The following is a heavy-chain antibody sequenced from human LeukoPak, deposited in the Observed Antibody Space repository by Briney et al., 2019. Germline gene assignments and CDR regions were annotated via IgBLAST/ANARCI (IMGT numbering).Heavy chain of an antibody. J-gene: IGHJ6*02. V-gene: IGHV3-21*01. Sequence: GGSLRLSCAASGFTFSNYNFYWVRQAPGKGLEWVSSISSTSSYIYYADSMKGRFTISGDNAKNSLYLQMNSLRAEDTAVYYCARALWSGPVYYGMDVWGQGTTVTVSS. CDR2: ISSTSSYI. CDR1: GFTFSNYN. D-gene: IGHD3-10*01. CDR3: ARALWSGPVYYGMDV.